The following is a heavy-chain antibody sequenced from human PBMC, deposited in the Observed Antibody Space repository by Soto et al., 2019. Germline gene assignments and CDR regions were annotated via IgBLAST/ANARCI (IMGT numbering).Heavy chain of an antibody. CDR3: ARGEDTAMVTLGLSYWFDP. V-gene: IGHV4-34*01. CDR1: GGSFSGYY. D-gene: IGHD5-18*01. Sequence: SETLSLTCAVYGGSFSGYYWSWIRQPPGKGLEWIGEINHSGSTNYNPSLKSRVTISVDTSKNQFSLKLSSVTAADTAVYYCARGEDTAMVTLGLSYWFDPWGQGTLVTSPQ. CDR2: INHSGST. J-gene: IGHJ5*02.